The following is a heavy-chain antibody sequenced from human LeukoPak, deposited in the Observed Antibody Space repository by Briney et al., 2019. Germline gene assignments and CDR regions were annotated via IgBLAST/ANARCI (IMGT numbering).Heavy chain of an antibody. CDR1: GFTVSSNY. V-gene: IGHV3-23*01. J-gene: IGHJ4*02. CDR3: AKESSGWYAYFDY. Sequence: GGSLRLSCAASGFTVSSNYMSWVRQAPGKGLEWVSAISGSGGSTYYADSVKGRFTISRDNSKNTLYLQMNSLRAEDTAVYYCAKESSGWYAYFDYWGQGTLVTVSS. CDR2: ISGSGGST. D-gene: IGHD6-19*01.